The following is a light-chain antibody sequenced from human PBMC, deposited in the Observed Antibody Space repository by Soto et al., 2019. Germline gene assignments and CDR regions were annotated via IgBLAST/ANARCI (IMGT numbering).Light chain of an antibody. CDR2: DAS. CDR1: QSVAIY. J-gene: IGKJ4*01. V-gene: IGKV3-11*01. CDR3: QQRSNWPPV. Sequence: EIVLTQSPATLSLSPGERATLSCRASQSVAIYLAWYQQKPGQAPRLLVYDASNRATGIPARFSGSGSGTDFTLTISSLEPEDFAVYYCQQRSNWPPVFGGGTKVEIK.